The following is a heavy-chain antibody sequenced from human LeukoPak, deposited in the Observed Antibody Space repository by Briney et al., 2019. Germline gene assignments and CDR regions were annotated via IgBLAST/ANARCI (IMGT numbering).Heavy chain of an antibody. CDR2: ISGSGGST. V-gene: IGHV3-23*01. CDR3: AKDDSSGYFFDY. Sequence: PGGSLRLSCAASGFTFSSYAMSWVRQAPGKGLEWVSAISGSGGSTYYADSVKGRFAISRDNSKNTLYLQMNSLRAEDTAVYYCAKDDSSGYFFDYWGQGTLVTVSS. CDR1: GFTFSSYA. D-gene: IGHD3-22*01. J-gene: IGHJ4*02.